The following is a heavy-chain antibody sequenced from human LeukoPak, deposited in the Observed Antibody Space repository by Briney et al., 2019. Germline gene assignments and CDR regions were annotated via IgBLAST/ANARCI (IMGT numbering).Heavy chain of an antibody. CDR1: GFTFSGYE. Sequence: GGSLRLSCAASGFTFSGYEMNWVRQAPGKGLEWISYISDSGSTINYADSVKGRFTISRDNAKKSQYLQMNSLRAEDTAVYYCARVAMIRGVRDYYYMDVWGKGTTVTVSS. D-gene: IGHD3-10*01. CDR3: ARVAMIRGVRDYYYMDV. CDR2: ISDSGSTI. V-gene: IGHV3-48*03. J-gene: IGHJ6*03.